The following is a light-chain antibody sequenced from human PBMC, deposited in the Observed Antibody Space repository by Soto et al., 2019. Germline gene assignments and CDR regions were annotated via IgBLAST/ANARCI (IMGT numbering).Light chain of an antibody. CDR2: DAS. Sequence: EIVLTQSPATLSLSPGERATLSCRASQSVSRYLAWYQQKPGQAPRLLIYDASNRATGIPARFSGSGSGTDFTLTISRLEPEDFAVYYCQKRSNWPINFGQGTRLEIK. CDR1: QSVSRY. CDR3: QKRSNWPIN. J-gene: IGKJ5*01. V-gene: IGKV3-11*01.